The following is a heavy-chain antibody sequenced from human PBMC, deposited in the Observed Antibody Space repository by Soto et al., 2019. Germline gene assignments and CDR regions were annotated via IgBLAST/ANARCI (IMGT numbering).Heavy chain of an antibody. Sequence: ASETLSLTCAVSGGSISSGGYSWSWIRQPPGKGLEWIGSIYYSGSTYYNPSLKSRVTISVDTSKNQFSLKLSSVTAADTAVYYCARRRMTTVTTWPFDYWGQGTLVTVSS. CDR3: ARRRMTTVTTWPFDY. D-gene: IGHD4-17*01. CDR2: IYYSGST. V-gene: IGHV4-30-2*03. CDR1: GGSISSGGYS. J-gene: IGHJ4*02.